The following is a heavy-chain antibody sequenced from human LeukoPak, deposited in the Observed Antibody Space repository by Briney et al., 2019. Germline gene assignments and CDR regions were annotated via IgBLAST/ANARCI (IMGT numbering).Heavy chain of an antibody. CDR1: GGSISSGDYY. V-gene: IGHV4-30-4*01. J-gene: IGHJ6*02. D-gene: IGHD6-13*01. CDR3: ARVFSSWYYYYGMDV. CDR2: IYYSGST. Sequence: PSQTLSLTCTVSGGSISSGDYYWSWIRQPPGKGLEWIGYIYYSGSTYYNPSLKSRVTISVDTSKNQFSLKLSSVTAADMAVYYCARVFSSWYYYYGMDVWGQGTTVTVSS.